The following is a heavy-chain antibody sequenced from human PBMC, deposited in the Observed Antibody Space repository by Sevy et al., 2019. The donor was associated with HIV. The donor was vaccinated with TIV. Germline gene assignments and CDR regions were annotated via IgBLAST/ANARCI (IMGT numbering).Heavy chain of an antibody. CDR2: ISAYNGNT. J-gene: IGHJ3*02. Sequence: ASVKVSCKASGYTFTSYGISWVRQAPGQGLEWMGWISAYNGNTNYAQKRRGRVTMTTDTTTRTAHMDLRSMRTDDKAVYYCAGIFPQGYTFGGAFGIWGQGTMVTVSS. V-gene: IGHV1-18*01. CDR3: AGIFPQGYTFGGAFGI. CDR1: GYTFTSYG. D-gene: IGHD3-16*02.